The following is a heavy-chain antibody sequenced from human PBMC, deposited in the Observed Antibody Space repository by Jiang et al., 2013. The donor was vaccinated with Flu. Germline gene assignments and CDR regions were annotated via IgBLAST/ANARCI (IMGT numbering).Heavy chain of an antibody. CDR2: IYWDDDR. Sequence: KPTQTLTLTCTFSGFSLSATGVGVGWIRQPPGKALEWLAVIYWDDDRRYSPSLKSRLAITKDTSRNQVVLIMTNMDPVDTATYYCAHVVITYGGVIGDDAFDIWGQGTVVT. J-gene: IGHJ3*02. CDR1: GFSLSATGVG. D-gene: IGHD3-16*02. V-gene: IGHV2-5*02. CDR3: AHVVITYGGVIGDDAFDI.